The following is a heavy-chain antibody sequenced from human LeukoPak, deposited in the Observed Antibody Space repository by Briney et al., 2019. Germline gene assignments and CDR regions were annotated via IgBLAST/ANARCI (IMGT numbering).Heavy chain of an antibody. CDR3: ARGKKPGVGVAGSGYFFDP. V-gene: IGHV1-18*01. CDR2: ISTYIDKT. J-gene: IGHJ5*02. D-gene: IGHD6-19*01. CDR1: GYTFTSYG. Sequence: WASVKVSCKASGYTFTSYGISWVRQAPGQGLEWMGWISTYIDKTKYAHNFQGRVTLTTDTSTSTAYMEMRSLRSDDTAVYYCARGKKPGVGVAGSGYFFDPWGQGTLVTVSS.